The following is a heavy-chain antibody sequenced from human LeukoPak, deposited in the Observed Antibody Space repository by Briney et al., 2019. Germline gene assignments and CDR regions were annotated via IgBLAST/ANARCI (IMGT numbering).Heavy chain of an antibody. D-gene: IGHD3-22*01. CDR1: GFTFSDYY. CDR2: ISSSSTYT. CDR3: AKEEVYYDSSGYSNTFDY. Sequence: GGSLRLSCAASGFTFSDYYMSWIRRAPGKGLEWISYISSSSTYTNYADSVKGRFTISRDNSKNTLYLQMNSLRAEDTAVYYCAKEEVYYDSSGYSNTFDYWGQGTLVTVSS. V-gene: IGHV3-11*05. J-gene: IGHJ4*02.